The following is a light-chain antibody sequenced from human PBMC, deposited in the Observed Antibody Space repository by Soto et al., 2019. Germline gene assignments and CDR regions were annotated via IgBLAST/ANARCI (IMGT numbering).Light chain of an antibody. CDR3: AVWDDSLNAWV. J-gene: IGLJ3*02. V-gene: IGLV1-44*01. CDR2: SND. CDR1: TSNIGSNT. Sequence: QSVLTQPPSASGTPGQSVTISCSGSTSNIGSNTVNWYQQLPGTAPKLLVYSNDQRPSGVPDRFSASKSGTSAFLAISGPQFEDEADYDCAVWDDSLNAWVFGGGTQLTV.